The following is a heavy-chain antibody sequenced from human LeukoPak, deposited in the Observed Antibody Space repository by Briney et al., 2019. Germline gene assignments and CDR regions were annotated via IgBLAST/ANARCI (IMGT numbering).Heavy chain of an antibody. Sequence: ASVKVSCKASGYIFTTYGISWVRQAPGQGLEWMGWISTNKGNTNYAQRLQGRVTMTADTSTSTAYMELRSLRFDDTAIYYCVRDIQWRFDPWGQGTLVTVSS. V-gene: IGHV1-18*01. CDR1: GYIFTTYG. CDR2: ISTNKGNT. D-gene: IGHD2-8*01. J-gene: IGHJ5*02. CDR3: VRDIQWRFDP.